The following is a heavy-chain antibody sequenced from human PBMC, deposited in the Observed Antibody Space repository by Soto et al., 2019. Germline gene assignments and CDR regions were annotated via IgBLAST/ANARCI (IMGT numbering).Heavy chain of an antibody. Sequence: GESLKISCKGSGYSFTSYWISWVRQMPGKGLEWKGRIDPSDSYTNYSPSFQGHVTISADKSISTAYLQWSSLKASDTAMYYCARHVWYGGSSYGMDVWGQGTTVTVSS. CDR2: IDPSDSYT. D-gene: IGHD1-26*01. CDR3: ARHVWYGGSSYGMDV. CDR1: GYSFTSYW. V-gene: IGHV5-10-1*01. J-gene: IGHJ6*02.